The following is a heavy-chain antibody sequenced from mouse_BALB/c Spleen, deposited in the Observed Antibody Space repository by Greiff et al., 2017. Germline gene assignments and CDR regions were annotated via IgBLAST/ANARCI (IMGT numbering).Heavy chain of an antibody. CDR3: AREETGFDY. CDR1: GYTFTDYN. CDR2: IYPYNGGT. J-gene: IGHJ2*01. D-gene: IGHD4-1*01. Sequence: EVKLVESGPELVKPGASVKISCKASGYTFTDYNMHWVKQSHGKSLEWIGYIYPYNGGTGYNQKFKSKATLTVDNSSSTAYMELRSLTSEDSAVYYCAREETGFDYWGQGTTLTVSS. V-gene: IGHV1S29*02.